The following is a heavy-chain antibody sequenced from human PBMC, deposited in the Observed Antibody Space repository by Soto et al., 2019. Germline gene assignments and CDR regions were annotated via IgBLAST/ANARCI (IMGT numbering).Heavy chain of an antibody. CDR3: ARDSGKYYDFWSGYYKPYYYYGMDV. CDR1: GGTFSSYA. V-gene: IGHV1-69*01. CDR2: IIPIFGTA. Sequence: QVQLVQSGAEVKKPGSSVKVSCKASGGTFSSYAISWVRQAPGQGLEWMGGIIPIFGTANYAQKFQGRVTITADESTSTAYMELSSLRSEDTAVYYCARDSGKYYDFWSGYYKPYYYYGMDVWGQGTTVTVSS. J-gene: IGHJ6*02. D-gene: IGHD3-3*01.